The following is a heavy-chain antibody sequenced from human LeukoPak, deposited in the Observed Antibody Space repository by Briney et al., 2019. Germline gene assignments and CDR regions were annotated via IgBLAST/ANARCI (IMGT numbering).Heavy chain of an antibody. CDR1: GYTFTSYG. J-gene: IGHJ4*02. Sequence: ASVKVSCKAFGYTFTSYGISWVRQAPGQGLEWMGWISAYNGNRNYAQKLQGRVSMTTDTSTSTAYMELRSLRSDDTAVYYCASDILRNPIVGATTGFDYWGQGTLVTVSS. D-gene: IGHD1-26*01. CDR3: ASDILRNPIVGATTGFDY. CDR2: ISAYNGNR. V-gene: IGHV1-18*01.